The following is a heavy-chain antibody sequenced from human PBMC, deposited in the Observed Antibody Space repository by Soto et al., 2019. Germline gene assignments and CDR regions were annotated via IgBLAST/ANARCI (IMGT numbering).Heavy chain of an antibody. J-gene: IGHJ4*02. V-gene: IGHV1-18*01. CDR1: GYTFTSYG. CDR3: ARGGLNYYDSSVYYPSDY. CDR2: ISAYNGNT. Sequence: ASVKVSCKASGYTFTSYGISWVRQAPGQGLEWMGWISAYNGNTNYAQKLQGRVTMTTDTSTSTAYMELRSLRSDDTAVYYCARGGLNYYDSSVYYPSDYWGQGTLVTVSS. D-gene: IGHD3-22*01.